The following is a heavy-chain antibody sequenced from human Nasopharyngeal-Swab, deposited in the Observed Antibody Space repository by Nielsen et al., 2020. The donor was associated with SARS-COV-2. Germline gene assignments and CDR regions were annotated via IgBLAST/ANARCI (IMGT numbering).Heavy chain of an antibody. V-gene: IGHV4-59*01. J-gene: IGHJ4*02. CDR2: IYYSGST. D-gene: IGHD3-3*01. Sequence: WIRQPPGKGLEWIGYIYYSGSTNYNPSLKSRVTISVDTSKNQFSLKLNSVTAADTAVYYCARGTTIFGVVITPFDYWGQGTLVTVSS. CDR3: ARGTTIFGVVITPFDY.